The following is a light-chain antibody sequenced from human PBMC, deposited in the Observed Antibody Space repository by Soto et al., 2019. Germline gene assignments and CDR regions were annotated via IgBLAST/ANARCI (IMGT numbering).Light chain of an antibody. CDR3: QQYNTYRT. V-gene: IGKV3-20*01. Sequence: EIVLTQSPGTLSLSPGERATLSCRASQSLSSSQLAWYQQKPGQAPRLLIHDASSRATGISDRFTGSGSGTEFTLTISSLQPDDFATYYCQQYNTYRTFGQGTKVDIK. CDR2: DAS. J-gene: IGKJ1*01. CDR1: QSLSSSQ.